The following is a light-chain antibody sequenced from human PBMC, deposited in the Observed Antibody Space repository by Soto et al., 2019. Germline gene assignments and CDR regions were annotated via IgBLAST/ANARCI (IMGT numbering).Light chain of an antibody. Sequence: EIVLTQSPGTLSLSPGERATLSCRASQRVASNYLAWYQQKPGQAPRLLIHGASSRATGIPDRFSGSGSGTDFTLTISRLEPEDSAVYYCQQYDSSPTMYTFGQGTKLEI. J-gene: IGKJ2*01. CDR3: QQYDSSPTMYT. CDR1: QRVASNY. CDR2: GAS. V-gene: IGKV3-20*01.